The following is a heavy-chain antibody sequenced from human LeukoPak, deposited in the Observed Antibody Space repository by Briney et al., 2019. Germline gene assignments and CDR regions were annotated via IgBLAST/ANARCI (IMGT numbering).Heavy chain of an antibody. CDR2: ISGSGGST. Sequence: PGGSLRLSCAASGFTFSSYAMSWVRQAPGKGLEWVSAISGSGGSTYYADSVKGRFTISRDNSKNTLYLQMNSLRAEDTAVYYCAKDRELLWFGELGGWGQGTLATVSS. CDR1: GFTFSSYA. D-gene: IGHD3-10*01. CDR3: AKDRELLWFGELGG. V-gene: IGHV3-23*01. J-gene: IGHJ4*02.